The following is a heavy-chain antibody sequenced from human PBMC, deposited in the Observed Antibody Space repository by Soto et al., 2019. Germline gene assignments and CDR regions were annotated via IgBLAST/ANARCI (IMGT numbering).Heavy chain of an antibody. CDR2: ISGYNGNT. Sequence: QVQLVQSGAEVKKPGASVKVSCKASGYTLSNYAITWVRQAPGQGLEWMGWISGYNGNTNYAQKLQGRVTMTTDTSTSKVYMELRSLRSDDTAVYYCARDTTYSSGWNFDYWGQGTLVTVSS. V-gene: IGHV1-18*01. CDR3: ARDTTYSSGWNFDY. J-gene: IGHJ4*02. D-gene: IGHD6-19*01. CDR1: GYTLSNYA.